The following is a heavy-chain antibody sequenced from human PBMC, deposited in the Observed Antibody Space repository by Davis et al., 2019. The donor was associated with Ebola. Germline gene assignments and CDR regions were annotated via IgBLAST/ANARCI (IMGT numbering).Heavy chain of an antibody. D-gene: IGHD3-10*01. V-gene: IGHV3-49*03. CDR3: TRDTGRVYYYGSGSYYDY. CDR1: GFTFGDYA. Sequence: PGGSLRLSCTASGFTFGDYAMSWFRQAPGKGLEWVGFIRSKAYGGTTEYAASVKGRFTISRDDSKSIAYLQMNSLKTEDTAVYYCTRDTGRVYYYGSGSYYDYWGQGTLVTVSS. J-gene: IGHJ4*02. CDR2: IRSKAYGGTT.